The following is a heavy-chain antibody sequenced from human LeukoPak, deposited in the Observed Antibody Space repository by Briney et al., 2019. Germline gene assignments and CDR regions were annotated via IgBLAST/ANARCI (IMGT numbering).Heavy chain of an antibody. CDR3: ARHSGYGSGSYSPFDY. CDR1: GGSLSSYY. V-gene: IGHV4-59*08. CDR2: IYYSGSA. D-gene: IGHD3-10*01. Sequence: PAETLSLTCNVSGGSLSSYYWSWIRQPPGKGLEWIGYIYYSGSANYNPSLKSRVTISVDTSKKQFSLKLSSVTAADTAVYYCARHSGYGSGSYSPFDYWGQGTLVTVSP. J-gene: IGHJ4*02.